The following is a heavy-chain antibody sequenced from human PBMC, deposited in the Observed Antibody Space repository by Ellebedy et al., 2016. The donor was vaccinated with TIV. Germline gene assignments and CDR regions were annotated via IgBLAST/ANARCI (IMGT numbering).Heavy chain of an antibody. J-gene: IGHJ6*02. CDR2: ISSSSTI. CDR3: ARDFGYYYYYGMDV. D-gene: IGHD3-10*01. CDR1: GFTFSSYS. Sequence: GGSLRLSXAASGFTFSSYSMNWVRQAPGKGLEWVSYISSSSTIYYADSVKGRFTISRDNAKNSLYLQMNSLRDEDTAVYYCARDFGYYYYYGMDVWGQGTTVTVSS. V-gene: IGHV3-48*02.